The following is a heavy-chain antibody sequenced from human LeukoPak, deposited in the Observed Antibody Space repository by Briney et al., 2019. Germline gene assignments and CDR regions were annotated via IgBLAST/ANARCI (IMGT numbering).Heavy chain of an antibody. J-gene: IGHJ5*02. Sequence: ASVKVSCKASGGTFSSCAISWVRQAPGQGLEWMGGMIPFFGTANYAEKFQGRVTITADESTSTAYMELSSLRSEDTAVYYCASHSMVRGVTERNWFDPWGQGTLVTVSS. CDR2: MIPFFGTA. V-gene: IGHV1-69*13. D-gene: IGHD3-10*01. CDR3: ASHSMVRGVTERNWFDP. CDR1: GGTFSSCA.